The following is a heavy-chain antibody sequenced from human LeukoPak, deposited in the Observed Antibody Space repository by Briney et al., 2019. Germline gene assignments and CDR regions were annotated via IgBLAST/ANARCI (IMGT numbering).Heavy chain of an antibody. CDR3: VRRYSDIVTGCLYYFDY. V-gene: IGHV4-39*01. CDR1: GDSISSNDYY. J-gene: IGHJ4*02. Sequence: SETLSLTCTVSGDSISSNDYYWGWIRQPPGKGLEWIGDIYYSGNTYYNPSLKSRVTISVDTSKDQFSLKLSSVTAADTAVYYCVRRYSDIVTGCLYYFDYWGRGTLVTVSS. CDR2: IYYSGNT. D-gene: IGHD3-9*01.